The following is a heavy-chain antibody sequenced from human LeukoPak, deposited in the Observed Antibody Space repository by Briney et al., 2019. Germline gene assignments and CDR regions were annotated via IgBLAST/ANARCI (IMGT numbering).Heavy chain of an antibody. D-gene: IGHD6-6*01. CDR1: GFTFSSYS. V-gene: IGHV3-48*01. CDR3: AAVSLFEYSSSLGDY. CDR2: ISSSSSTI. J-gene: IGHJ4*02. Sequence: PGGSLRLSCAASGFTFSSYSMNWVRQAPGKGLEWVSYISSSSSTIYYADSVKGRFTISRDNAKNSLYLQMNSLRAEDTAVYYCAAVSLFEYSSSLGDYWGQGTLVTVSS.